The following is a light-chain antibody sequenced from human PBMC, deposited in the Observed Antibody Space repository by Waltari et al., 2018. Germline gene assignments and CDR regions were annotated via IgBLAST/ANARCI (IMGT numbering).Light chain of an antibody. CDR1: QSVSSSY. J-gene: IGKJ1*01. CDR2: GAS. V-gene: IGKV3-20*01. Sequence: IVLTQSPGTLSWSPGEGATLSGRASQSVSSSYLAWYQQKPGQAPRLLIYGASSRATGIPDRFSGSGSGTDFTLTISRLEPEDFAVYYCQQYGSSPPWTFGQGTKVEIK. CDR3: QQYGSSPPWT.